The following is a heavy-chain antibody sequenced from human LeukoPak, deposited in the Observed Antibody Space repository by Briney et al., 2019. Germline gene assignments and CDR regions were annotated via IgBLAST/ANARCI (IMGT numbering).Heavy chain of an antibody. CDR2: IYYSGST. J-gene: IGHJ4*02. V-gene: IGHV4-59*08. Sequence: SETLSLTCTVSGGSISSYYWSWIRQPPGKGLEWIGYIYYSGSTNYNPSLKSRVIISVDTSKNQFSLKLSSVTAADTAVYYCARSDYGDSLFDYWGQGTLVTVSS. CDR1: GGSISSYY. CDR3: ARSDYGDSLFDY. D-gene: IGHD4-17*01.